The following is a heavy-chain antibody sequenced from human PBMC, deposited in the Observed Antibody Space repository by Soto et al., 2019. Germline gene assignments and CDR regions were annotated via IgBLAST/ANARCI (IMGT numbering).Heavy chain of an antibody. CDR3: AKSRVFIGAIVTLLDS. V-gene: IGHV3-23*01. Sequence: EVQLLESGGGLVQPGGSLTLSCATSGFTFSSYAMVWVRQAAEKGLEWVASISNNGDTAYYADSVKGRFTISRGNSENTLYLQMNGQRADATALYFCAKSRVFIGAIVTLLDSWGQGTQVTVSS. D-gene: IGHD3-10*01. CDR1: GFTFSSYA. J-gene: IGHJ4*02. CDR2: ISNNGDTA.